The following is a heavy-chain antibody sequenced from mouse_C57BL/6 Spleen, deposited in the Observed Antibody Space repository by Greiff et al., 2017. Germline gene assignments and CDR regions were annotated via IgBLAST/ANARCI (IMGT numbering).Heavy chain of an antibody. J-gene: IGHJ3*01. CDR2: IWSGGST. Sequence: VKVIESGPGLVQPSQSLSITCTVSGFSLTSYGVHWVRQSPGKGLEWLGVIWSGGSTDYNAAFISRQSISKDNSKRQVFFKMNRLQADDTAIYYGARNGNYDYDGFAYWGQGTLVTVSA. V-gene: IGHV2-2*01. D-gene: IGHD2-4*01. CDR3: ARNGNYDYDGFAY. CDR1: GFSLTSYG.